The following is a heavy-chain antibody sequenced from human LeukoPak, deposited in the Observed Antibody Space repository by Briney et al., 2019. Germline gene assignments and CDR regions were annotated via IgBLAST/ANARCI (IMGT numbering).Heavy chain of an antibody. V-gene: IGHV1-3*01. D-gene: IGHD3-22*01. CDR1: GYTFTSYA. CDR2: INAGNGNT. CDR3: ARVGDYYDSSGFLGPDY. J-gene: IGHJ4*02. Sequence: ASVKVSCKASGYTFTSYAMHWVRQAPGQRLEWMGWINAGNGNTKYSQKFQGRVTITRDTSASTAYMELSSLRSEDTAVYYCARVGDYYDSSGFLGPDYWGQGTLVTVSS.